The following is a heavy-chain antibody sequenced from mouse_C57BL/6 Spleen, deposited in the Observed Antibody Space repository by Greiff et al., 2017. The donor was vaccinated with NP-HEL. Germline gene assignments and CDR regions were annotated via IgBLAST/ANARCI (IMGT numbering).Heavy chain of an antibody. D-gene: IGHD1-1*01. CDR3: ASYTTVVATNAMDY. CDR2: IHPNSGST. CDR1: GYTFTSYW. Sequence: QVQLQQPGAELVKPGASVKLSCKASGYTFTSYWMHWVKQRPGQGLEWIGMIHPNSGSTNYNEKFKSKATLTVDKSSSTAYMQLSSLTSEDSAVYYCASYTTVVATNAMDYWGQGTSVTVSS. J-gene: IGHJ4*01. V-gene: IGHV1-64*01.